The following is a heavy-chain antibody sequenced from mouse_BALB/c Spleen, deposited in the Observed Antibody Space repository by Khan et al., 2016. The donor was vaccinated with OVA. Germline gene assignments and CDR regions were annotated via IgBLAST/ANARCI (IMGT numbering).Heavy chain of an antibody. V-gene: IGHV1S82*01. CDR3: ARLGSSPYVMDY. J-gene: IGHJ4*01. CDR2: IHPSDSET. CDR1: GYSFTTYW. Sequence: QVQLQQPGAELVRPGVSVKLSCKASGYSFTTYWMNWVKQRPGQGLEWIGVIHPSDSETRLNQKFKDKATLTVDKSSSTAYMQLSSPTTEDSAVFYCARLGSSPYVMDYWGQGTSVTVSS. D-gene: IGHD1-1*01.